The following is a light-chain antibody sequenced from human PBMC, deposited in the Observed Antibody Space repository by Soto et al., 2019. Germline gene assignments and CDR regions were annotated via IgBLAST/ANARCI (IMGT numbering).Light chain of an antibody. V-gene: IGKV1-5*03. CDR3: KQYNRYWT. CDR2: QAS. CDR1: QSISTR. J-gene: IGKJ1*01. Sequence: DIQVTQSPSTLSASIGDRVTITCRASQSISTRLAWFQQKPGRAPKLLIYQASSLESGVPSRFSGSGSGTQFTLTISSLQPEDFATYYCKQYNRYWTSGQGTKVDIK.